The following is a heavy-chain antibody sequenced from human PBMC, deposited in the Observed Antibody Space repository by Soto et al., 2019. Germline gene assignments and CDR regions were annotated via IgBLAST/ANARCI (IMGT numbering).Heavy chain of an antibody. D-gene: IGHD6-13*01. Sequence: GGSLRLSCAASGFTFDDYTMHWVRQAPGKGLEWVSLISWDGGSTYYADSVKGRFTISRDNSKNSLYLQMNSLRTEDTALYYCAKTIMRNAISSSWPDYWGQGTLVTVSS. CDR3: AKTIMRNAISSSWPDY. CDR2: ISWDGGST. CDR1: GFTFDDYT. V-gene: IGHV3-43*01. J-gene: IGHJ4*02.